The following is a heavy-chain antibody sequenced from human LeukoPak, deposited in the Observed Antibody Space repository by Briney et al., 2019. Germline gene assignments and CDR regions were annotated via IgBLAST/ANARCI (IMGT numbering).Heavy chain of an antibody. Sequence: GGSLRLSCAVSGFTFRSDSMNWVRQAPGKGLEWLSHISSSSSIIYYADSVKGRFTISRDNAKNSLYLQMNSLRAEDTAVSYCASWAGTAAGFSGPFDYWGQGTLVTVSS. CDR3: ASWAGTAAGFSGPFDY. CDR2: ISSSSSII. D-gene: IGHD6-13*01. V-gene: IGHV3-48*01. CDR1: GFTFRSDS. J-gene: IGHJ4*02.